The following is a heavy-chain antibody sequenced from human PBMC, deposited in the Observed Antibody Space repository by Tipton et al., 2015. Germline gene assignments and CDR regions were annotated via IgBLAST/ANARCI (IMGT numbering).Heavy chain of an antibody. D-gene: IGHD6-6*01. V-gene: IGHV3-21*01. CDR1: GFTFSDYS. Sequence: SLRLSCAASGFTFSDYSMNWVRQAPGKGLEWVSSISSCGFYMYNNCGSYIYYADSVKGRFTISRDNAKNSLYLQMNSLRAEDTAVYYCVKASFPPAYSSPSYLDYWGQGTLVTVSS. J-gene: IGHJ4*02. CDR2: ISSCGFYMYNNCGSYI. CDR3: VKASFPPAYSSPSYLDY.